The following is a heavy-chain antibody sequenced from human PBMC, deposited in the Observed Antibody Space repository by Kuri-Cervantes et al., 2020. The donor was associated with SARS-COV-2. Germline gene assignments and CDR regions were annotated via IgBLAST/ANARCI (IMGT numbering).Heavy chain of an antibody. D-gene: IGHD1-26*01. Sequence: GESLKISCAASGFTFSSYAMHWVRQAPGKGLEWVAVISYDGSNKYYADSVKGRFTISRDNSKNTLYLQMNSLRTEDTAVYYCASDEDSWSYYPDAFDIWGQGTMVTVSS. CDR2: ISYDGSNK. J-gene: IGHJ3*02. CDR1: GFTFSSYA. CDR3: ASDEDSWSYYPDAFDI. V-gene: IGHV3-30*04.